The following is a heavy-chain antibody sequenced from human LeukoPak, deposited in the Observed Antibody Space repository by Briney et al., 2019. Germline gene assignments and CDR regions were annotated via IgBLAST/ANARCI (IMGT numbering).Heavy chain of an antibody. CDR3: ARGFRNGPFDC. CDR1: GFTFDDYG. Sequence: GGSLRLSCEASGFTFDDYGMSWVRQPPGKGLEWVSGINRDGGSTDYADSVKGRFTISRDNAKNSHFLQMNSLRVEDTALYYCARGFRNGPFDCWGQGTLVTVSS. D-gene: IGHD2-8*01. J-gene: IGHJ4*02. V-gene: IGHV3-20*04. CDR2: INRDGGST.